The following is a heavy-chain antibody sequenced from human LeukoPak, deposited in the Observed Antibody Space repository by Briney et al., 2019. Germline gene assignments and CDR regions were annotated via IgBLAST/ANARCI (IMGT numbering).Heavy chain of an antibody. J-gene: IGHJ4*02. V-gene: IGHV1-46*01. Sequence: GASVKVSCKASRYTLTRYYMHWVRQAPGQGLEGIAIINPSGGSTSYAHKIQSRVIITRDTTTSTVYKELSSLGAEDTALYYCCLTRAGGAARHWGQGTLVTVSS. CDR2: INPSGGST. CDR1: RYTLTRYY. D-gene: IGHD6-6*01. CDR3: CLTRAGGAARH.